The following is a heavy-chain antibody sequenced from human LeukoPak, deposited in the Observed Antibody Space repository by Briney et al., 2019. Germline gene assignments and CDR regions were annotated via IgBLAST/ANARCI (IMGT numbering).Heavy chain of an antibody. CDR2: IKQDGSEK. CDR3: AELGITMIGGV. D-gene: IGHD3-10*02. Sequence: GGSLRLSCAASGFTFISYWMSWVRQAPGKGLEWVANIKQDGSEKYYVDSVKGRFTISRDSAKNSLYLQMNSLRAEDTAVYYCAELGITMIGGVWGKGTTVTISS. J-gene: IGHJ6*04. V-gene: IGHV3-7*01. CDR1: GFTFISYW.